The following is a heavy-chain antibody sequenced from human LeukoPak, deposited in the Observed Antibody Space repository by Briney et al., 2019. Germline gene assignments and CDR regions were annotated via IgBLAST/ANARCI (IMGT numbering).Heavy chain of an antibody. CDR2: IWYDGSNK. D-gene: IGHD2-15*01. CDR1: GFTFSSYG. J-gene: IGHJ4*02. CDR3: ARDMSEKYSVDY. Sequence: PGGSLRLSCAASGFTFSSYGMHWVRQAPGKGLEWVAVIWYDGSNKYYADSVKGRFTISRDNSKNTLYLQMNSLRADDTAIYFCARDMSEKYSVDYWGQGTLVTVSS. V-gene: IGHV3-33*01.